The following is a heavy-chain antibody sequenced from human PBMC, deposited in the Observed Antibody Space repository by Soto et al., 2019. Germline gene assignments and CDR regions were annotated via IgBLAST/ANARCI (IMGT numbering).Heavy chain of an antibody. D-gene: IGHD3-10*01. CDR1: GYAFTRYY. J-gene: IGHJ6*02. CDR2: INPNSGGT. Sequence: SGQVCFKASGYAFTRYYMYWVRQAPGQGLEWMGWINPNSGGTNYAQKFQGRVTMTRDTSISTAYMELSRLRSDDTAVYYCARDEGRITMVRGVINYYYGMDVWGQGTTVTVSS. V-gene: IGHV1-2*02. CDR3: ARDEGRITMVRGVINYYYGMDV.